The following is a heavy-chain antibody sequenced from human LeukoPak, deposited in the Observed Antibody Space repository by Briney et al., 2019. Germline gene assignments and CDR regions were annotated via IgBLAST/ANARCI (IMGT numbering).Heavy chain of an antibody. D-gene: IGHD6-6*01. CDR3: ARGGSSSSFDY. V-gene: IGHV3-66*02. Sequence: GGSLRLSCAAPGFTVSGYYMSWVRQAPGKGLEWVSFIQTGGSTYYADSVKGRFTIYRDNSKNTLYLQLSSLRGDDTAVYYCARGGSSSSFDYWGQGTLVTVSS. CDR1: GFTVSGYY. CDR2: IQTGGST. J-gene: IGHJ4*02.